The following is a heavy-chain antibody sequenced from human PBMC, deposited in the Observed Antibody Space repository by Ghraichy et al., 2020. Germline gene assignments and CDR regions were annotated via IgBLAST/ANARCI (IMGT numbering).Heavy chain of an antibody. V-gene: IGHV3-7*03. J-gene: IGHJ3*02. D-gene: IGHD4-23*01. CDR1: GFTFSTYW. CDR3: AKGATVVTPGI. Sequence: GGSLRLSCAASGFTFSTYWMSWVRQAPGKGLEWVANIKQDGSEKYYVDSVKGRFTISRDNAKNSLYLEMNSLRAGDTAVYYCAKGATVVTPGIWGQGTMVTVSS. CDR2: IKQDGSEK.